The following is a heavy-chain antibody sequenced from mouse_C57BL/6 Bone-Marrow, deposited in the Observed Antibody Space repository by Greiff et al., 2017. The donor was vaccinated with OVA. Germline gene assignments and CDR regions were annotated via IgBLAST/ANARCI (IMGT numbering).Heavy chain of an antibody. CDR1: GYAFTNYL. D-gene: IGHD2-4*01. CDR3: ARMITTPYWYFDV. V-gene: IGHV1-54*01. Sequence: VQLQESGAELVRPGTSVKVSCKASGYAFTNYLIEWVKQRPGQGLEWIGVINPGSGGTNYNEKFKGKATLTADKSSSTAYMQLSSLTSEDSAVYFCARMITTPYWYFDVWGTGTTVTVSS. J-gene: IGHJ1*03. CDR2: INPGSGGT.